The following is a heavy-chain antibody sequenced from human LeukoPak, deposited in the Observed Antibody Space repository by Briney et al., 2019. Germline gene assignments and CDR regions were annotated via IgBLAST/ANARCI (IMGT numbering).Heavy chain of an antibody. CDR1: GGTFSSYA. V-gene: IGHV1-69*13. CDR2: IIPIFGTA. J-gene: IGHJ4*02. CDR3: ARGYYYDSSGYYYVPFDY. D-gene: IGHD3-22*01. Sequence: GASVKVSRKASGGTFSSYAISWVRQAPGQGLEWMGGIIPIFGTANYAQKFQGRVTITADESTSTAYMELSSLRSEDTAVYYCARGYYYDSSGYYYVPFDYWGQGTLVTVSS.